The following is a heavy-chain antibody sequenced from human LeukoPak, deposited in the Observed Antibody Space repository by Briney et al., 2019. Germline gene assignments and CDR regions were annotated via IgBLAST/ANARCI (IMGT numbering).Heavy chain of an antibody. V-gene: IGHV3-20*04. D-gene: IGHD6-6*01. J-gene: IGHJ4*02. CDR2: INWNGGST. CDR1: GFTFSSYG. Sequence: PGGSLRLSCAASGFTFSSYGMSWVRQAPGKGLEWVSGINWNGGSTGYADSVKGRFTISRDNAKNSLYLQMNSLRAEDTALYYCARDSGGIAARPYYFDYWGQGTLVTVSS. CDR3: ARDSGGIAARPYYFDY.